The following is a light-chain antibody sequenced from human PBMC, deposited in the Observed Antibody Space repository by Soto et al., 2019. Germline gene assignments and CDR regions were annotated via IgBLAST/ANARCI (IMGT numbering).Light chain of an antibody. CDR2: SYN. J-gene: IGLJ3*02. CDR1: SSNIGSNP. Sequence: QSVLTQPPSASGTPGQRVTISCSGSSSNIGSNPVNWYQQLPGTAPKLLIYSYNHRPSGVADRFSGSKSGTSASLAISGLQSEDEADYYCAAWDDSLNAWVFGGGTKVTVL. CDR3: AAWDDSLNAWV. V-gene: IGLV1-44*01.